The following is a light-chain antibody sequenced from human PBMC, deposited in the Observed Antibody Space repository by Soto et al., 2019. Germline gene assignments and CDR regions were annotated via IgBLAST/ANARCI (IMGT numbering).Light chain of an antibody. J-gene: IGKJ2*01. CDR2: DAS. CDR1: QDISNY. CDR3: QQYDNLPMYT. V-gene: IGKV1-33*01. Sequence: DIQMTQSPSSLSASVGDRVTITCQASQDISNYLNWYQQKPGKAPKLPIYDASNLETGVPSRFSGSGSGTDFTFTISSLQPEDIATYYCQQYDNLPMYTFGQGTKLEIK.